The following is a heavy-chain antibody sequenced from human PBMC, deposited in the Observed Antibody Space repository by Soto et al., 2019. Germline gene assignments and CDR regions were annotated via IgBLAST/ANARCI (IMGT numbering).Heavy chain of an antibody. CDR1: GYTFTAYH. V-gene: IGHV1-46*01. Sequence: QVQVVQSGTEVMKPGASVKVSCTASGYTFTAYHMHWVRQAPGKGLAWMGIINPSIGSTNSAQRFQGRLTMTWDTSTSTVYMALSSLRSDDTAVYYCARAPYSSSSFFFDYWGQGTPVTVSS. D-gene: IGHD6-6*01. J-gene: IGHJ4*02. CDR2: INPSIGST. CDR3: ARAPYSSSSFFFDY.